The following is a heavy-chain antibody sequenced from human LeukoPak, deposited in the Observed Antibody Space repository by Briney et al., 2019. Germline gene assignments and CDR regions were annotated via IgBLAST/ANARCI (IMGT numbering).Heavy chain of an antibody. V-gene: IGHV3-7*01. CDR1: GFSFSNDW. D-gene: IGHD5/OR15-5a*01. Sequence: GGSLRLSCAASGFSFSNDWMTWVRQAPGKGLEWVANIKQDGSKIHYVDSVQGRFTISRDNAKNTLHLQMDSLRVEDTAVYYCLCLEATSTGLIDHWGQGTLVTVSS. J-gene: IGHJ4*02. CDR2: IKQDGSKI. CDR3: LCLEATSTGLIDH.